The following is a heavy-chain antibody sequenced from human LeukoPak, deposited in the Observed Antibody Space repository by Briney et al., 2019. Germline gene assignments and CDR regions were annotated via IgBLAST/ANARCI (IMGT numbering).Heavy chain of an antibody. J-gene: IGHJ6*03. CDR1: GGSFSGYY. CDR2: INHSGST. D-gene: IGHD2-2*01. Sequence: SETLSLTCAVYGGSFSGYYWSWIRQPPGKGLGWIGEINHSGSTNYNPSLKSRVTISVDTSKNQFSLKLSSVTAADTAVYYCARGVRYCSSTSCYWEGYYYYMDVWGKGTTVTVSS. CDR3: ARGVRYCSSTSCYWEGYYYYMDV. V-gene: IGHV4-34*01.